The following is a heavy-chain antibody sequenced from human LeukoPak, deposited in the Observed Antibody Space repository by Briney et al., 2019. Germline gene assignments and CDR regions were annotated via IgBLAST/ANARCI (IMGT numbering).Heavy chain of an antibody. Sequence: GGSLRLSCAASGFTFRSSAMNWVRQAPGKGLQWVSLISGNSGSTYYSDSVKGRFTISRGNSENTLYLQMNSLRAEDTAVYYCTKAHAVFGDPLDYWGQGALVTVSS. CDR1: GFTFRSSA. CDR3: TKAHAVFGDPLDY. V-gene: IGHV3-23*01. J-gene: IGHJ4*02. D-gene: IGHD3-3*01. CDR2: ISGNSGST.